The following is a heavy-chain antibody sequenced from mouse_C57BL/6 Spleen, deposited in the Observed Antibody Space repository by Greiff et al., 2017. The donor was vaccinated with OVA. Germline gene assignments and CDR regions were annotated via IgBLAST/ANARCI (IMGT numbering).Heavy chain of an antibody. CDR1: GYTFTSYW. Sequence: QVQLKQPGAELVKPGASVKLSCKASGYTFTSYWMHWVKQRPGQGLEWIGMIHPNSGSTNYNEKFKSKATLTVDKSSSTAYMQLSSLTSEDSAVYYCARIYYGCDAGDYWGQGTTLTVSS. CDR3: ARIYYGCDAGDY. J-gene: IGHJ2*01. CDR2: IHPNSGST. D-gene: IGHD2-2*01. V-gene: IGHV1-64*01.